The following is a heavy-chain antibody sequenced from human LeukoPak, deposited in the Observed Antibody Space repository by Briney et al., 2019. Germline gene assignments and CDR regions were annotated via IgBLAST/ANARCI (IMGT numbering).Heavy chain of an antibody. CDR1: GGSISSHY. CDR3: ARDSLSYDSSGYYRNFDY. V-gene: IGHV4-59*11. Sequence: SETLSLTCTVSGGSISSHYWSWIRQPPGKGLEWIGYIYYSGSTNYNPSLKSRVTISVDTSKNQFSLKLSSVTAADTAVYYCARDSLSYDSSGYYRNFDYWGQGTLATVSS. CDR2: IYYSGST. J-gene: IGHJ4*02. D-gene: IGHD3-22*01.